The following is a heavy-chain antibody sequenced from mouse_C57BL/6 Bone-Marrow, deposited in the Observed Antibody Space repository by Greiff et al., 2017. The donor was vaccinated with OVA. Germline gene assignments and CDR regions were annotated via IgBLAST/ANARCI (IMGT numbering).Heavy chain of an antibody. D-gene: IGHD3-2*02. CDR1: GFTFSDYG. CDR3: ARGAGQLRPAWFAY. J-gene: IGHJ3*01. Sequence: EVKLMESGGGLVKPGGSLKLSCAASGFTFSDYGMHWVRQAPEKGLEWVAYISSGSSTIYYAATVKGRFTISRDNAKNTLFLQMTSLRAEDTAMYYCARGAGQLRPAWFAYWGQGTRVTVSA. V-gene: IGHV5-17*01. CDR2: ISSGSSTI.